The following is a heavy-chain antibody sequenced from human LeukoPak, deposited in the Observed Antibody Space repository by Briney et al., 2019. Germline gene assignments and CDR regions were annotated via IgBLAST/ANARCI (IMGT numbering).Heavy chain of an antibody. CDR2: IHYSKIT. D-gene: IGHD1-26*01. CDR1: GYSISSGFY. J-gene: IGHJ4*02. V-gene: IGHV4-38-2*02. Sequence: KPSETLSLTCTVSGYSISSGFYWGWIRQSPGKGMDWIGSIHYSKITFYNPSLKSRVTMSLDTSKNRFSLNLNSVTAADTAVYYCARAVGTTTGLFDYWGQGALVTVSS. CDR3: ARAVGTTTGLFDY.